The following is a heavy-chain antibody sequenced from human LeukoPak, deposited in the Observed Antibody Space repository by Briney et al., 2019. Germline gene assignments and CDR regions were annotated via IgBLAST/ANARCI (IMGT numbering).Heavy chain of an antibody. V-gene: IGHV3-21*01. Sequence: GGSLRLSCAASGFTFSSYSMNWVRQAPGKGLEWVSSISSSSSYIYYVDSVKGRFTISRDNAKNSLYLQMNSLRAEDTAVYYCARIDGDYLYFDYWGQGTLVTVSS. CDR3: ARIDGDYLYFDY. D-gene: IGHD4-17*01. J-gene: IGHJ4*02. CDR2: ISSSSSYI. CDR1: GFTFSSYS.